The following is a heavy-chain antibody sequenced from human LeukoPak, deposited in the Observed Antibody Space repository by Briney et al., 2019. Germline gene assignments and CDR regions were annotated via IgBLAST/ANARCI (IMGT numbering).Heavy chain of an antibody. Sequence: GGSLRLSCAVSGFTFSHYSMNRVRQAPGKGLEWVSSISGNSNSIYYADSVKGRFTISRDNVKNSLYLQMNSLRAEDTAVYYCARDLDLVGTRNWFDPWGQGTLVTVSS. D-gene: IGHD1-26*01. CDR2: ISGNSNSI. V-gene: IGHV3-21*01. J-gene: IGHJ5*02. CDR1: GFTFSHYS. CDR3: ARDLDLVGTRNWFDP.